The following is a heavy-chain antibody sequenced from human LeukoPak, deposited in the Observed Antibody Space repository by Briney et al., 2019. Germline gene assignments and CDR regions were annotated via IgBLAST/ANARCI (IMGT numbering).Heavy chain of an antibody. Sequence: SESLSLTCTVSGSSISSYYWSWIRQPPGKGLEWIGFIYSSGGTTYNPSLKSRVTISVDTSKNQFSLRLSSVTAADTAVYYCARTDTDGWGFFDYWGQGTLVTVSS. J-gene: IGHJ4*02. CDR1: GSSISSYY. CDR3: ARTDTDGWGFFDY. V-gene: IGHV4-59*01. D-gene: IGHD2-8*01. CDR2: IYSSGGT.